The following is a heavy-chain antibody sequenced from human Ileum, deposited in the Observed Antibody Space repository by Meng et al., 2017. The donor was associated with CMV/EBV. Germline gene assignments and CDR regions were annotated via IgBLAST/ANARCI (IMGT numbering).Heavy chain of an antibody. D-gene: IGHD5-12*01. V-gene: IGHV3-20*04. CDR1: GFTFVHYG. CDR3: ARDIVDNEDDV. Sequence: GGSLTLSCAASGFTFVHYGMSWVRQAPGKGLEYVSAITWNGGSTDYADSVKGRFTISRDNAKNSLYLQMNSLRAEDTALYYCARDIVDNEDDVWGHGTTVTVSS. CDR2: ITWNGGST. J-gene: IGHJ6*02.